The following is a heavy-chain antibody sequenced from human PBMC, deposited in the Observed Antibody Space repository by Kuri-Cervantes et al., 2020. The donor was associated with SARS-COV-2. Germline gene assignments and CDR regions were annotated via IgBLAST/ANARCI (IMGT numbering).Heavy chain of an antibody. V-gene: IGHV3-30*02. D-gene: IGHD4-11*01. J-gene: IGHJ3*02. CDR2: IRYDGSNK. Sequence: GESLKISCAASGFTFSSYGMHWVRQAPGKGLEWVAFIRYDGSNKYYADSVKGRFTISRDNSKNTLYLQMNSLRAEDTAVYYCARLPGTTHDAFDIWGQGTMVTVSS. CDR1: GFTFSSYG. CDR3: ARLPGTTHDAFDI.